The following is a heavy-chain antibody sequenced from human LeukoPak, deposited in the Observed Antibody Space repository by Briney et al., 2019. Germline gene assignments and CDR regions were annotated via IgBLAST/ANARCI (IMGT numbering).Heavy chain of an antibody. CDR3: ARGAGDIVVVVAARVYYFDY. CDR2: INHSGST. J-gene: IGHJ4*02. Sequence: PSETLSLTCAVYGGSFSGYYWSWIRRPPGKGLEWIGEINHSGSTNYNPSLKSRVTISVDTSKNQFSLKLSSVTAADTAVYYCARGAGDIVVVVAARVYYFDYWGQGTLVTVS. D-gene: IGHD2-15*01. CDR1: GGSFSGYY. V-gene: IGHV4-34*01.